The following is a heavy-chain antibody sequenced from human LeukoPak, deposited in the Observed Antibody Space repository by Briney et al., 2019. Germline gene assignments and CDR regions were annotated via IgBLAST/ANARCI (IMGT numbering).Heavy chain of an antibody. J-gene: IGHJ6*03. CDR2: IYQSWNT. CDR1: GYSISSGYD. D-gene: IGHD3-10*01. Sequence: SETLSLTCTVSGYSISSGYDWGWVRQPPGKGLEWIGRIYQSWNTDYNPSLERRVTISGDRSKNQFSVNLTSVTAADTAVYYCVRYTSGTFYSYYSMDVWGKGTTFTVSS. CDR3: VRYTSGTFYSYYSMDV. V-gene: IGHV4-38-2*02.